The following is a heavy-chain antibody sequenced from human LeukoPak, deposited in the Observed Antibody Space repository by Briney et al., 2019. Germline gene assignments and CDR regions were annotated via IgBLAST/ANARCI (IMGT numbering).Heavy chain of an antibody. D-gene: IGHD4-17*01. V-gene: IGHV1-69*13. CDR2: IIPIFGTA. CDR1: GGTFSSYA. CDR3: ARDDYGDSRSSDP. J-gene: IGHJ5*02. Sequence: ASVKVSCKASGGTFSSYAISWVRQAPGQGLEWMGGIIPIFGTANYAQKFQGRVTITADESTSTAYMELSSLRSEDTAVYYCARDDYGDSRSSDPWGQGTLVTVSS.